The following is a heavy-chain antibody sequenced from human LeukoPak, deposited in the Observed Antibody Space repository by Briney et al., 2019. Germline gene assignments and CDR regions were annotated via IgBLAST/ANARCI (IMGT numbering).Heavy chain of an antibody. D-gene: IGHD3-10*01. J-gene: IGHJ5*02. CDR2: ISISSVDS. CDR3: AKDRELLFAHCWFDL. V-gene: IGHV3-23*01. Sequence: PGGSLRLSCAASGFTFVTYAMSWVRQAPGKGLEWDGGISISSVDSYYADSVKGRFSISRDDSKNTLYLQMDRLTGEDTAVYYCAKDRELLFAHCWFDLWGQGTLVTVSS. CDR1: GFTFVTYA.